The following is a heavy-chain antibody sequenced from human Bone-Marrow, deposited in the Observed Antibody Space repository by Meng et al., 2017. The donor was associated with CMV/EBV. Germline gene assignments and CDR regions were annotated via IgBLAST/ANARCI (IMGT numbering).Heavy chain of an antibody. Sequence: GSLRLSCTVSGGSISSSNYYWGWIRQPPGKGLEWIGSIYYSGSSYYNPSLKSRVIILVDTSKNQFSLKLSSVTAADTAVYYCARGRVYYYGSGTYYPLDYWGQGTLVTVSS. CDR2: IYYSGSS. CDR1: GGSISSSNYY. CDR3: ARGRVYYYGSGTYYPLDY. D-gene: IGHD3-10*01. V-gene: IGHV4-39*07. J-gene: IGHJ4*02.